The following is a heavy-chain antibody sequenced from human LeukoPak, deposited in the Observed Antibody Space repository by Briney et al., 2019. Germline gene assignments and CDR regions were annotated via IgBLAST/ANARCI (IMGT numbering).Heavy chain of an antibody. CDR1: GGSISSGDYY. Sequence: SETLSLTCTVSGGSISSGDYYWSWIRQPPGKGLEWIGYIYYSGSTYYNPSLKSRVTISVDTSKNQFSLKLSSVTAADTAVYYCAGSRILGATQAGYWGQGTLVTVSS. V-gene: IGHV4-30-4*08. CDR3: AGSRILGATQAGY. CDR2: IYYSGST. J-gene: IGHJ4*02. D-gene: IGHD1-26*01.